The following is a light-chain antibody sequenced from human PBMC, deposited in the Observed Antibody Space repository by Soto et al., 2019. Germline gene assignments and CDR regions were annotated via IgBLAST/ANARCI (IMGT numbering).Light chain of an antibody. CDR2: DVT. J-gene: IGLJ1*01. CDR3: SSSTPTRGIV. V-gene: IGLV2-14*01. Sequence: QSFLCLPGSVCGSLGPSISISCTEANGDCTYNSVSLYQHHPHTAPKLITYDVTYRPSGVSTRFSGSQSADSASLTISGLQAEEEADYYCSSSTPTRGIVFGSGTNVTVL. CDR1: NGDCTYNS.